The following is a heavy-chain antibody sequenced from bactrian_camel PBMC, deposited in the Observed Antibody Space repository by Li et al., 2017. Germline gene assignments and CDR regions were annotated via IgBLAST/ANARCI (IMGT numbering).Heavy chain of an antibody. CDR3: AAGQGVGWCLDVIRVGAEPDFDY. V-gene: IGHV3S9*01. Sequence: HVQLVESGGDSVQVGGSLRLSCEASGFTLSNFCVGWCRKAPGRECEEVGGIDGDGRISYSPFLKGRFTISVDNAKNTLYLQINSLKPEDSATYYCAAGQGVGWCLDVIRVGAEPDFDYWGHGTQVTVS. J-gene: IGHJ6*01. CDR1: GFTLSNFC. CDR2: IDGDGRI. D-gene: IGHD5*01.